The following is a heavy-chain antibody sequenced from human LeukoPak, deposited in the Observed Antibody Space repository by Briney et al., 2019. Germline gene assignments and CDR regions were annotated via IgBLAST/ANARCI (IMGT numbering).Heavy chain of an antibody. CDR1: GFTFSSYE. D-gene: IGHD6-13*01. CDR3: ARVGAAAGTMGVPWFDP. J-gene: IGHJ5*02. V-gene: IGHV3-48*03. Sequence: GGSLRLSCAASGFTFSSYEMNWVRQAPGKGLEWVSYISSSGSTIYYADSVKGRFTISRDKAKNSLYLQMNSLRAEDTAVYYCARVGAAAGTMGVPWFDPWGQGTLVTVSS. CDR2: ISSSGSTI.